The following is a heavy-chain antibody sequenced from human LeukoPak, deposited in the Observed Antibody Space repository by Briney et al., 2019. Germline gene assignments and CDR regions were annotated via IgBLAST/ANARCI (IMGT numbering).Heavy chain of an antibody. CDR1: GGTFSSYA. D-gene: IGHD2-8*01. CDR2: IIPILGIT. V-gene: IGHV1-69*04. Sequence: SVKVSCKASGGTFSSYAINWVRQAPGQGLEWMGRIIPILGITNYAQKFQGRVTITADKSTSTACMELSSLRSEDTAVYYCARVEDCSNGICPFDYWGQGTLVTVSS. CDR3: ARVEDCSNGICPFDY. J-gene: IGHJ4*02.